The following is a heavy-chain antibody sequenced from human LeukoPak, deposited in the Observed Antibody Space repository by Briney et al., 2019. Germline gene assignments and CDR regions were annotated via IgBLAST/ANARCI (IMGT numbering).Heavy chain of an antibody. CDR1: GFTFSSYS. V-gene: IGHV3-21*01. CDR3: ARDDYGDYGHYFDY. CDR2: ISSSSSYI. J-gene: IGHJ4*02. Sequence: GGSLRLSCAASGFTFSSYSMNWVRQAPGKGLEWVSSISSSSSYIYYADSVKGRFTISRDNAENSLYLQMNSLRAEDTAVYYCARDDYGDYGHYFDYWGQGTLVTVSS. D-gene: IGHD4-17*01.